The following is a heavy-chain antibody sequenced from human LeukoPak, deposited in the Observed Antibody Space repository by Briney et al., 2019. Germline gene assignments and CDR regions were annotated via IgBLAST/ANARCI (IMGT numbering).Heavy chain of an antibody. CDR1: GGSFSGYY. V-gene: IGHV4-34*01. Sequence: SETLSLTCAVYGGSFSGYYWSWIRQPPGKGLEWIGEINHSGSTNYNPSLKSRLTISVDTSKNQFSLTLTSVTAADTAVYYCARCGSELRGAYYHYYMDVWGKGTTVIVSS. J-gene: IGHJ6*03. CDR2: INHSGST. D-gene: IGHD3-10*01. CDR3: ARCGSELRGAYYHYYMDV.